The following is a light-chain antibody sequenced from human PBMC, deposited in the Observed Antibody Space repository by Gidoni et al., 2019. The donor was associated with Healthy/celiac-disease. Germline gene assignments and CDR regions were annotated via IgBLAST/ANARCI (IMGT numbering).Light chain of an antibody. J-gene: IGLJ3*02. CDR2: GNS. V-gene: IGLV1-40*01. Sequence: QSVLTQPPSVSGSPGQTVTISCTGSSPIIGAGYDVHWYQHLPGTAPKLLIYGNSTRPSGVPDRFSGSKSGTSASLAMTGLQAEEEADYYCQSYDSSLSGWVFGGGTKLTVL. CDR3: QSYDSSLSGWV. CDR1: SPIIGAGYD.